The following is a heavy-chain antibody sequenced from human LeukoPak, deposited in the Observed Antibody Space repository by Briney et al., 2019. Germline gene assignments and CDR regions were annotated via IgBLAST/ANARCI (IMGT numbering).Heavy chain of an antibody. D-gene: IGHD6-19*01. CDR2: ISASGSGT. Sequence: PGGSLRLSCEASGFTFTSYGMHWVRQAPGKGLEWVSSISASGSGTFYTDSMSGRFTISRDNAKKTLFLQMKNLRLGDTALYYCAKGRDTSGRQNFDFWGQGTLVTVSS. V-gene: IGHV3-23*01. CDR1: GFTFTSYG. J-gene: IGHJ4*02. CDR3: AKGRDTSGRQNFDF.